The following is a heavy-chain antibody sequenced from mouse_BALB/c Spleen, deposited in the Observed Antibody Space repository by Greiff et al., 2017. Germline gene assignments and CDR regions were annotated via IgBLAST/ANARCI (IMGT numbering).Heavy chain of an antibody. CDR1: GFSLTSYG. CDR2: IWSGGST. CDR3: ARNTARARGYAKDY. D-gene: IGHD3-1*01. V-gene: IGHV2-2*02. J-gene: IGHJ4*01. Sequence: VKLQESGPGLVQPSQSLSITCTVSGFSLTSYGVHWVRQSPGKGLEWLGVIWSGGSTDYNAAFISRLSISKDNSKSQVFFKMNSLQANDTAIYYCARNTARARGYAKDYWGQGTSVTVSS.